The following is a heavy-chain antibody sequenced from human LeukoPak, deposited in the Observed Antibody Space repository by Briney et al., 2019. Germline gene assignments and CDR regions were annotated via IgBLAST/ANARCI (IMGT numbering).Heavy chain of an antibody. CDR2: ISSSSSTI. D-gene: IGHD7-27*01. CDR3: ARDGLNWGELYLGIDI. CDR1: GFTFSSYS. V-gene: IGHV3-48*01. Sequence: GGSLRLSCAASGFTFSSYSMNWVRQAPGKGLEWVSYISSSSSTIYYADSVKGRFTISRDNAKNSLYLQMNSLRAEDTAVYYCARDGLNWGELYLGIDIWGQGTMVTVSS. J-gene: IGHJ3*02.